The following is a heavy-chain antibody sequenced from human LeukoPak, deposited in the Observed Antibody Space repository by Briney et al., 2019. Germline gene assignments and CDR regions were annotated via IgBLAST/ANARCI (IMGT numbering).Heavy chain of an antibody. CDR1: GFTVRSYW. V-gene: IGHV3-74*01. D-gene: IGHD6-25*01. Sequence: GGSLRLSCTVSGFTVRSYWMHWVRQAPGKGLVCVSRINSDGSSTNYADSVKGRFTISRDNAKNTLYLQMNSLRAEDTAIYYCVRDPRFSENFDYWGQGALVTVSS. J-gene: IGHJ4*02. CDR3: VRDPRFSENFDY. CDR2: INSDGSST.